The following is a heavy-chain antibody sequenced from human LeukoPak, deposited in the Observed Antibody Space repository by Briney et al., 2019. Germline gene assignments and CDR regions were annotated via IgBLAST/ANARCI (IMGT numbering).Heavy chain of an antibody. V-gene: IGHV3-23*01. CDR3: AKGDSYYDLLTCFDF. J-gene: IGHJ4*02. CDR1: GFTFSRFA. CDR2: ISGSGDTT. D-gene: IGHD3-9*01. Sequence: GGSLRLSCAASGFTFSRFAMSWVRQAPGKGLEWVSGISGSGDTTYYADSVKGRFTTSRDNSKNVLYLQMNSLRDEDTAVYYCAKGDSYYDLLTCFDFWGPGTLITVSS.